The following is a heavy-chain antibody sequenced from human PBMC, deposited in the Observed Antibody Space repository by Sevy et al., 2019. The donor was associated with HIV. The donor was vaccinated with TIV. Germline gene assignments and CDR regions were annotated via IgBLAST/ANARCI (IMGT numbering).Heavy chain of an antibody. V-gene: IGHV3-53*01. CDR1: GFTVSSNY. CDR3: ARGEFDYDFWSGYPYY. CDR2: IYSGGST. Sequence: HGGSLRLSCAASGFTVSSNYMSWVRQAPGKGLEWVSVIYSGGSTYYADSVKGRFTISRDNSKNTLYLQMNSLRAEDTAVYYCARGEFDYDFWSGYPYYWGQGTLVTVSS. J-gene: IGHJ4*02. D-gene: IGHD3-3*01.